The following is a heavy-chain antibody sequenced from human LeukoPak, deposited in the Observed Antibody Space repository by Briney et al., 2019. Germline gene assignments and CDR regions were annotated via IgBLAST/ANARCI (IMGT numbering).Heavy chain of an antibody. CDR3: ARGPEIPDYGGNSGYFDL. CDR1: GGSISSGGYY. J-gene: IGHJ2*01. Sequence: SQTLSLTCTVSGGSISSGGYYWSWIRQAPGKGLEWIGYIYHSGSTYYNPSLKSRVTISVDRSKNQFSLKLSSVTAADTAVYYCARGPEIPDYGGNSGYFDLWGRGTLVTVSS. CDR2: IYHSGST. V-gene: IGHV4-30-2*01. D-gene: IGHD4-23*01.